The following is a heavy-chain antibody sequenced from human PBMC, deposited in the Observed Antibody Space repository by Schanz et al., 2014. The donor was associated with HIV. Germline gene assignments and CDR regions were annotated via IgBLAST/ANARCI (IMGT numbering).Heavy chain of an antibody. CDR3: ARDGSLNRGFDY. Sequence: QVQLVESGGGVVQPGRSLRLSCAASGFTFSSYGMHWVRQVPGKGLEWVAVTWYDGSNKYYADSVKGRFTISRDNSKNTLHLQMNSLRAEDTAVYYCARDGSLNRGFDYWGQGTLVTVSS. CDR1: GFTFSSYG. J-gene: IGHJ4*02. D-gene: IGHD3-10*01. V-gene: IGHV3-33*01. CDR2: TWYDGSNK.